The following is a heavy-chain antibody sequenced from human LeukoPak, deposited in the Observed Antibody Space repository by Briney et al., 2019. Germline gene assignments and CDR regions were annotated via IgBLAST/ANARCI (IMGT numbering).Heavy chain of an antibody. J-gene: IGHJ4*02. Sequence: GGSLRLSCAASGFTFSSYGMSWVRQAPGKGLEWVSAISGSGGSTNYADSVKGRFTISRDNSKNTLYLQMNSLRAEDTAVYFCAKDVVGQQWPENYWGQGTLVTVSS. CDR1: GFTFSSYG. V-gene: IGHV3-23*01. D-gene: IGHD6-19*01. CDR3: AKDVVGQQWPENY. CDR2: ISGSGGST.